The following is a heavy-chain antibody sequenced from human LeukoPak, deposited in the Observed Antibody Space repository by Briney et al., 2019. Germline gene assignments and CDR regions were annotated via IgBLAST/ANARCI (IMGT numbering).Heavy chain of an antibody. V-gene: IGHV3-73*01. J-gene: IGHJ4*02. CDR3: AKDPGWELLSDY. CDR2: IRSKANSYAT. CDR1: GVTFSGSA. D-gene: IGHD1-26*01. Sequence: PGGSLRLSCAASGVTFSGSAMHWVRQASGKGLEWVGRIRSKANSYATAYAASVKGRFTISRDDSKNTAYLQMNSLRAEDTAVYYCAKDPGWELLSDYWGQGTLVTVSS.